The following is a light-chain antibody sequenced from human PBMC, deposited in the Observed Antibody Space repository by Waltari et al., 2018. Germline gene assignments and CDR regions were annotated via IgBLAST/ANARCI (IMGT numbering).Light chain of an antibody. Sequence: QSALTQPASVSGSPGQSLTISCTGTSRDVDRYNYVSWYQQHPGKAPKLLIYEDSNRPSGVSDRFSGSKSGNTASLTISGLQAEDEAVYFCSSYTSSSTLGVFGTGTKVTVL. CDR1: SRDVDRYNY. J-gene: IGLJ1*01. CDR3: SSYTSSSTLGV. V-gene: IGLV2-14*01. CDR2: EDS.